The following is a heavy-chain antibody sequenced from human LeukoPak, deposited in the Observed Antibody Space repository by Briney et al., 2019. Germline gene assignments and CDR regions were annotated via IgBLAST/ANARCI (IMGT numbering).Heavy chain of an antibody. Sequence: GGSLRLSCAASGFTVRSYYMAWVRQAPGKGLEWVSVIYSGGDTYYADSVKGRFTISRDNSKNTLYLQMNSLRAEDTAVYYCARDVAARGLAFDIWGQGTMVTVSS. D-gene: IGHD6-6*01. CDR3: ARDVAARGLAFDI. CDR2: IYSGGDT. CDR1: GFTVRSYY. J-gene: IGHJ3*02. V-gene: IGHV3-53*01.